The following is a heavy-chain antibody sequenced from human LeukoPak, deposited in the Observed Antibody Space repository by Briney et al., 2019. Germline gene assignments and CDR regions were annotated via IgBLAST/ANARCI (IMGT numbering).Heavy chain of an antibody. Sequence: SETLSLTCSVSSGSVNSYCWSWIRQPPGKGLEWIGYIYTTGRTNYNPSLKSRVTISVDTSKNQFSLKLSSVTAADTAVYYCAKILGSGVWYGFDIWGQGTMVTVSS. CDR2: IYTTGRT. CDR3: AKILGSGVWYGFDI. J-gene: IGHJ3*02. D-gene: IGHD7-27*01. V-gene: IGHV4-4*09. CDR1: SGSVNSYC.